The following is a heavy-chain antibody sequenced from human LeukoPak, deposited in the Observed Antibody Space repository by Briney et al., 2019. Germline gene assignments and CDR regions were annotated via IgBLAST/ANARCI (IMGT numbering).Heavy chain of an antibody. Sequence: ASVKVSCKASGGTFSSYAISWVRQAPGQGLEWMGGIIPIFGTANCAQKFQGRVTITTDESTSTAYMELSSLRSEDTAVYYCARAVYSSGWRLYYYYGMDVWGQGTTVTVSS. CDR3: ARAVYSSGWRLYYYYGMDV. D-gene: IGHD6-19*01. CDR1: GGTFSSYA. V-gene: IGHV1-69*05. CDR2: IIPIFGTA. J-gene: IGHJ6*02.